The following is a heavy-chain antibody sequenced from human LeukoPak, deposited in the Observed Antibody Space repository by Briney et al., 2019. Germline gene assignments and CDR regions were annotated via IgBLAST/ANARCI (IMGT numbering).Heavy chain of an antibody. CDR1: GFTFSSYA. J-gene: IGHJ3*02. Sequence: GGSLRLSCAASGFTFSSYAMSWVRQAPGKGLEWVSAISGSGGSTYYADSVKGRFTISRDNSKNTLYLQMNSLRAEATAVCYCAKKAGQLWLPSDAFDIWGQGTMVTVSS. CDR2: ISGSGGST. D-gene: IGHD5-18*01. CDR3: AKKAGQLWLPSDAFDI. V-gene: IGHV3-23*01.